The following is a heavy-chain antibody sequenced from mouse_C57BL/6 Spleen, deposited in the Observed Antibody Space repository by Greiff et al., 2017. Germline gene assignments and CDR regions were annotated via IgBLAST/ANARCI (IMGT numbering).Heavy chain of an antibody. CDR2: IDPNSGGT. CDR3: ARGFPLSYYAMDY. V-gene: IGHV1-72*01. Sequence: QVHVKQPGAELVKPGASVKLSCKASGYTFTSYWMHWVKQRPGRGLEWIGRIDPNSGGTKYNEKFKSKATLTVDTPSSTAYLQLSSLTSEDSAVYSCARGFPLSYYAMDYWGQGTSVTVSS. CDR1: GYTFTSYW. J-gene: IGHJ4*01.